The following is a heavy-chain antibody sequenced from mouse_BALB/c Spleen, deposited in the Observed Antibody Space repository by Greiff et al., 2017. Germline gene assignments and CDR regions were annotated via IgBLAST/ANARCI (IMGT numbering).Heavy chain of an antibody. J-gene: IGHJ2*01. D-gene: IGHD2-4*01. CDR2: ISSGSSTI. V-gene: IGHV5-17*02. CDR3: ARDDYYYFDY. CDR1: GFTFSSFG. Sequence: VESGGGLVQPGGSRKLSCAASGFTFSSFGMHWVRQAPEKGLEWVAYISSGSSTIYYADTVKGRFTISRDNPKNTLFLQMTSLRSEDTAMYYCARDDYYYFDYWGQGTTLTVSS.